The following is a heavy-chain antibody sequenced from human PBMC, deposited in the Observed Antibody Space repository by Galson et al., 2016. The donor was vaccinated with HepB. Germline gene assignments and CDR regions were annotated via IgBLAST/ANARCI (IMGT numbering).Heavy chain of an antibody. J-gene: IGHJ4*02. CDR3: AGHLTTSCTRGFDY. CDR1: GGSISTTRW. D-gene: IGHD1/OR15-1a*01. CDR2: TFVDGNT. Sequence: SETLSLTCSVSGGSISTTRWWSWVRQPPGKGLEWIGETFVDGNTHYHPSLTSRITLSVDKSKNQLSLKLMSVTAAATAVYYFAGHLTTSCTRGFDYWGPGPLVTVSS. V-gene: IGHV4-4*02.